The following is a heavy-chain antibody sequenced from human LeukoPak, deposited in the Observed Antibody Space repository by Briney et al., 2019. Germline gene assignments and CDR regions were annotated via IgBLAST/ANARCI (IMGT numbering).Heavy chain of an antibody. CDR3: ARRVGAAFDY. V-gene: IGHV3-11*04. J-gene: IGHJ4*02. CDR1: GFTFSDSY. CDR2: ISGSGNTK. Sequence: GGSLRLSCAASGFTFSDSYMSWIRQAPGKGLEWVSYISGSGNTKYYADSVKGRFTSSRDNAKNSLYLQMNSLRAEDTAVYYCARRVGAAFDYWGQGTLVTVSS. D-gene: IGHD1-26*01.